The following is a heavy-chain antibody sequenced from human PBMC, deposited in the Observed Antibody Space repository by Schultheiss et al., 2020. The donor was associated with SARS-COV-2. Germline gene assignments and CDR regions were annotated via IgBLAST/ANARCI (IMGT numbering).Heavy chain of an antibody. CDR3: TTDLLQQLGRYYYYGMDV. J-gene: IGHJ6*02. Sequence: GGSLRLSCAASGFTVSNAWMSWVRQAPGKGLEWVGRIKSKTDGGTTNYAAPVKGRFTISRDDSKNTLYLQMNSLKTEDTAVYYCTTDLLQQLGRYYYYGMDVWGQGTTVTVSS. CDR1: GFTVSNAW. D-gene: IGHD6-13*01. V-gene: IGHV3-15*01. CDR2: IKSKTDGGTT.